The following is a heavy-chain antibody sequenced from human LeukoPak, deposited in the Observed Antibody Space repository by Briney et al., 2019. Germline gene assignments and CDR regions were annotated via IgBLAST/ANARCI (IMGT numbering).Heavy chain of an antibody. CDR2: ISSSSSYI. CDR3: ARDLGYTKSSP. V-gene: IGHV3-21*01. CDR1: GFTFSNYA. J-gene: IGHJ4*02. D-gene: IGHD6-13*01. Sequence: GGSLRLSCAASGFTFSNYAMNWVRRAPGKGVEWVSSISSSSSYINYADSVKGRFTISRDNAKNSLYLQMNSLRAEDAAVYYCARDLGYTKSSPWGQGTLVTVSS.